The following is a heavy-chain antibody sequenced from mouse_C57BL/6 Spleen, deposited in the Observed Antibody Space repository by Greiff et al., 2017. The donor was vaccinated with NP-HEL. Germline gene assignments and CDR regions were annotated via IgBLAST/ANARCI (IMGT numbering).Heavy chain of an antibody. CDR2: INPNNGGT. CDR1: GYTFTDYN. CDR3: ARGVYSNYLAWFAY. V-gene: IGHV1-22*01. Sequence: EVQLQQSGPELVKPGASVKMSCKASGYTFTDYNMHWVKQSHGKSLEWIGYINPNNGGTSYNQKFKGKATLTVNKSSSRAYMELRSLTSEDSAVCYCARGVYSNYLAWFAYWGQGTLVTVSA. D-gene: IGHD2-5*01. J-gene: IGHJ3*01.